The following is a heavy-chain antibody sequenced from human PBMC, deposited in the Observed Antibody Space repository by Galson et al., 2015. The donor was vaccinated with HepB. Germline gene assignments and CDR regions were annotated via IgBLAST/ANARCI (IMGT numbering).Heavy chain of an antibody. V-gene: IGHV4-61*09. Sequence: TLSLTCTVSGGTISSGSYYWSWIRQPAGKGLEWIGHISSSGGITYNPSLESRVSMSVETSKNQLSLKLTSVTAADTAVYYCARDLGAAAVLGVDYQYMDVWGKGTTVIVSS. CDR1: GGTISSGSYY. J-gene: IGHJ6*03. D-gene: IGHD6-25*01. CDR3: ARDLGAAAVLGVDYQYMDV. CDR2: ISSSGGI.